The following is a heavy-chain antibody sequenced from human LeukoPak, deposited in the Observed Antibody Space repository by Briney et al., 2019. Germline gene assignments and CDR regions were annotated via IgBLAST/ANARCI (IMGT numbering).Heavy chain of an antibody. CDR3: ARDQEGDYVWGSYRWGNFDY. Sequence: GASVKVSCKASGYTFTGYYMHWVRQAPGQGLEWMGWINPNSGGTNYAQKFQGRVTMTRDTSISTAYMELSRLRSDDTAVYYCARDQEGDYVWGSYRWGNFDYWGQGTLVTVSS. V-gene: IGHV1-2*02. J-gene: IGHJ4*02. D-gene: IGHD3-16*02. CDR2: INPNSGGT. CDR1: GYTFTGYY.